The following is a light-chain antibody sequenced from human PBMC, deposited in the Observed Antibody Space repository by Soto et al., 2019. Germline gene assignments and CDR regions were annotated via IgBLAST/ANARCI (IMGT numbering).Light chain of an antibody. CDR3: QQYDRYPPT. CDR1: QSVYSSY. Sequence: EIVLTQSPGTLSLSPGERATLSCRASQSVYSSYLAWYQQKPGQTPRLLIYGASSRATGIPDRFSGSGSGTDFTLTITSLHPDDFATYYCQQYDRYPPTFGPGTKVDI. J-gene: IGKJ3*01. CDR2: GAS. V-gene: IGKV3-20*01.